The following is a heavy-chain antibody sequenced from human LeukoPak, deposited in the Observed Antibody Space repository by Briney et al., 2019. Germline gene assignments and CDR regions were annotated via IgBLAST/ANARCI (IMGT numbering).Heavy chain of an antibody. CDR3: ARAGGEAAAGSDY. J-gene: IGHJ4*02. D-gene: IGHD6-13*01. V-gene: IGHV4-59*12. CDR2: IYYSGST. Sequence: SETLSLTCTVSGGSISTYYWSWIRQPPGKGLEWIGYIYYSGSTNYNPSLKSRVTISVDTSKNQFSLKLSSVTAADTAVYYCARAGGEAAAGSDYWGQGTLVTVSS. CDR1: GGSISTYY.